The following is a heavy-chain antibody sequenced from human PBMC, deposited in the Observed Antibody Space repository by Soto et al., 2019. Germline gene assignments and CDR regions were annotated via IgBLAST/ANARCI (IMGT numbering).Heavy chain of an antibody. V-gene: IGHV4-38-2*01. CDR3: ARGNRYCSSTSCYTGHFDY. CDR2: IYHSGST. D-gene: IGHD2-2*02. Sequence: SETLSLTCAVSGYSISSGYYWGWSRQPPGKGLEWIGSIYHSGSTYYNPSLKSRVTIPVDTSKNQFSLKLSSVTAADTAVYYCARGNRYCSSTSCYTGHFDYWAQGTLVT. J-gene: IGHJ4*02. CDR1: GYSISSGYY.